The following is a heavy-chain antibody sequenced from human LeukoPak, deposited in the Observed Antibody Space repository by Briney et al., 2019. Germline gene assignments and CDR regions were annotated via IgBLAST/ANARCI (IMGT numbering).Heavy chain of an antibody. CDR1: GGTFSSYA. CDR3: AREGITMVRGVITEHFDY. D-gene: IGHD3-10*01. V-gene: IGHV1-69*06. Sequence: SVKVSCKASGGTFSSYAISWVRQAPGQGLEWMGGIIPIFGTANYAQKFQGRVTITADKSTSTAYMELSSLRSEDTAVYYCAREGITMVRGVITEHFDYWGQGTLVTVSS. CDR2: IIPIFGTA. J-gene: IGHJ4*02.